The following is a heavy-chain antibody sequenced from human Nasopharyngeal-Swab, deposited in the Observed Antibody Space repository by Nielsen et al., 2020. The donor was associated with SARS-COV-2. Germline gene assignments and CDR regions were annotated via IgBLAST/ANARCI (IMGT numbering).Heavy chain of an antibody. CDR1: GFSFSYSG. V-gene: IGHV3-33*01. J-gene: IGHJ6*02. CDR3: AREAMFRGIVYGLDV. D-gene: IGHD3-10*01. CDR2: IWYDGSNK. Sequence: GESLKISCATSGFSFSYSGMHWVRQAPGKGLQWVAFIWYDGSNKYYADSVEGRFTISRDNSKNTLYLRMNSLRAEDTAVYYCAREAMFRGIVYGLDVWGQGTTVTVSS.